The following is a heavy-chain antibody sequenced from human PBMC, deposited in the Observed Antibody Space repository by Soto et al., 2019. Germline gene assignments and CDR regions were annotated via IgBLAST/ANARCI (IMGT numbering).Heavy chain of an antibody. CDR3: ARDPVVWFGHYYYYYGMDV. Sequence: EVQLVESGGGLIQPGGSLRLSCAASGFTVSSNYMSWVRQAPGKGLEWVSVIYSDGSTYYADSVKGRFTISRDNSKNTLYLQMNSLRAEDTAVYYCARDPVVWFGHYYYYYGMDVWGQGTTVTVSS. CDR2: IYSDGST. CDR1: GFTVSSNY. D-gene: IGHD3-10*01. J-gene: IGHJ6*02. V-gene: IGHV3-53*01.